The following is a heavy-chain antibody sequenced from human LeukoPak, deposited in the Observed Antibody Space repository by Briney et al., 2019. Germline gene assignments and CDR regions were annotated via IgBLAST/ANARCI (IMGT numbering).Heavy chain of an antibody. CDR2: ISHDGSNK. J-gene: IGHJ4*02. CDR1: GFTFSGYA. Sequence: GGSLRLSCAASGFTFSGYAVHWVRQAPGKGLEWVSVISHDGSNKYYADSVKGRFTIPRDNSKNTLYLEMKSLRVEDTAVYYCAKDAVPAALGEYFFDYWGQGTRVTVSS. CDR3: AKDAVPAALGEYFFDY. D-gene: IGHD2-2*01. V-gene: IGHV3-30-3*01.